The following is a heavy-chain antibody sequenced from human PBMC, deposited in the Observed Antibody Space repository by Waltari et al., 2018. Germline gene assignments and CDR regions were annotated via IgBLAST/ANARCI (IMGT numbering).Heavy chain of an antibody. CDR3: ARAVTLTYYFDY. J-gene: IGHJ4*02. CDR2: IIPIFGTA. Sequence: QVQLVQSGAEVKKPGSSVTVSCKASVGTFSSYAISWVLQAPGQWLGWMGGIIPIFGTANYAQKFQGRVTITADESTSTAYMELSSLRSEDTAVYYCARAVTLTYYFDYWGQGTLVTVSS. D-gene: IGHD4-17*01. CDR1: VGTFSSYA. V-gene: IGHV1-69*12.